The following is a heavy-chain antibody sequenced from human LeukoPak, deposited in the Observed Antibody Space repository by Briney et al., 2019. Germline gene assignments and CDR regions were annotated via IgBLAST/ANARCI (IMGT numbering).Heavy chain of an antibody. V-gene: IGHV3-30*03. CDR3: GRDDSPLRYFDWPIDY. D-gene: IGHD3-9*01. J-gene: IGHJ4*02. CDR2: ISYDGNNE. CDR1: GFTFSSYG. Sequence: PGGSLRLSCAASGFTFSSYGMHWVRQAPGKGLEWVAVISYDGNNECYADSVKGRFTISRDNSKNTLYLQMNSLRAEDTAVYYCGRDDSPLRYFDWPIDYWGQGTLVTVSS.